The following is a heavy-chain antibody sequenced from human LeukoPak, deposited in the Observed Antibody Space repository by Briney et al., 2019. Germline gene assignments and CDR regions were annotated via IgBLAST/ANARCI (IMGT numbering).Heavy chain of an antibody. D-gene: IGHD3-22*01. Sequence: GGSLRLSCAASGFTFSSYWMHWVRQAPGEGLVWVSRINSDGSSTSYADSVKGRFTISRDNAKNTLYLQMNSLRAEDTAVYYCASASSGYYPYWGQGTLVTVSS. CDR1: GFTFSSYW. J-gene: IGHJ4*02. V-gene: IGHV3-74*01. CDR2: INSDGSST. CDR3: ASASSGYYPY.